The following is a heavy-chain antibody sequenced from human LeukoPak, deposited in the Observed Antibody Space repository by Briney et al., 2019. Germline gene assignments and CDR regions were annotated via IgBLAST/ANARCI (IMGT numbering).Heavy chain of an antibody. Sequence: GGSLRLSCAASGFTFSSYSMSWVRQAPGKGLEWVSSISSSSSYIYYADSVKGRFTIPRDNAKNSLYLQMNSLRAEDTAVYYCARDVDTAIPPGLYYWGQGTLVTVSS. V-gene: IGHV3-21*01. CDR3: ARDVDTAIPPGLYY. CDR2: ISSSSSYI. D-gene: IGHD5-18*01. J-gene: IGHJ4*02. CDR1: GFTFSSYS.